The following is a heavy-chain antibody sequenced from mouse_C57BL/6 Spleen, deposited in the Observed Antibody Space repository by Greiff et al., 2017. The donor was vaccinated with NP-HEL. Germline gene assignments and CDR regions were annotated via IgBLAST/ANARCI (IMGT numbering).Heavy chain of an antibody. CDR1: GYAFSSSW. CDR2: IYPGDGAT. D-gene: IGHD1-1*01. J-gene: IGHJ2*01. V-gene: IGHV1-82*01. CDR3: ARSYYSSSYEYFDD. Sequence: VQLQQSGPELVKPGASVKISCKASGYAFSSSWMNWVKQRPGKGLEWIGRIYPGDGATNYNGKFKGKATLTADKSSSTAYMQLSSLTSEDSAVYFCARSYYSSSYEYFDDWGQGTTLTVSS.